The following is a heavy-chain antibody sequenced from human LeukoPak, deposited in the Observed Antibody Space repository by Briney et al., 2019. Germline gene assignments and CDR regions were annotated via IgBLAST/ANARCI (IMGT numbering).Heavy chain of an antibody. CDR1: GGSISSSSYY. Sequence: SETLSLTCTVSGGSISSSSYYWGWIRQPPGKGLEWIGSIYYSGSTYYNPSLKSRVTISVDTSKNQFSLKLSSVTAADTAVYYCARLGNGCSSSGFDYWGQGTLVTVSS. CDR3: ARLGNGCSSSGFDY. J-gene: IGHJ4*02. CDR2: IYYSGST. V-gene: IGHV4-39*01. D-gene: IGHD6-13*01.